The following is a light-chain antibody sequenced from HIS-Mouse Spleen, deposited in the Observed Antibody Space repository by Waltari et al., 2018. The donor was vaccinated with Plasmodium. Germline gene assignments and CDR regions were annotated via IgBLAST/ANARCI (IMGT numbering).Light chain of an antibody. CDR3: QQYNNWSFT. CDR1: QSVSSN. Sequence: EIVMTPSPAPLSVSPGERAPPSCSASQSVSSNLAWYQQKPGQAPRLLIYWASTRATGIPARFSGSGSGTEFTLTISSLQSEDVAVYYCQQYNNWSFTFGPGTKVDIK. J-gene: IGKJ3*01. V-gene: IGKV3-15*01. CDR2: WAS.